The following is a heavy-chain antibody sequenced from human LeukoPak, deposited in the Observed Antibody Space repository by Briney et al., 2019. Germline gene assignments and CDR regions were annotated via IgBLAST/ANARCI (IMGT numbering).Heavy chain of an antibody. J-gene: IGHJ4*02. CDR3: ASTMTTGGDFDY. Sequence: PGGSLRLSCAASGFTFSSYGMHWVRQAPGKGLEWVAVIWYDGSNKYYADSVKGRFTISRDNSKNTLYLQMNSLRAEDTAVYYCASTMTTGGDFDYWGQGTLVTVPS. CDR1: GFTFSSYG. V-gene: IGHV3-33*01. D-gene: IGHD4-17*01. CDR2: IWYDGSNK.